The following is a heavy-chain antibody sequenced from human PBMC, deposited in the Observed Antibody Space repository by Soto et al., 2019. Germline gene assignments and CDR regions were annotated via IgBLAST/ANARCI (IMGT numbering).Heavy chain of an antibody. Sequence: SETLSLTCAVHGGSFSGYYWSWIRQPPGKGLEWIGEINHSGSTNYNPSLKSRVTISVDTSKNQFSLKLSSVTAADTAVYYCARFKYYYGMDVWGQGTTVTVSS. CDR1: GGSFSGYY. CDR2: INHSGST. J-gene: IGHJ6*02. CDR3: ARFKYYYGMDV. V-gene: IGHV4-34*01.